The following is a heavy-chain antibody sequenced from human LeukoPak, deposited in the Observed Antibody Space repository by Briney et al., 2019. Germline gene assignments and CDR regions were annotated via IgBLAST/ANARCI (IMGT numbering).Heavy chain of an antibody. J-gene: IGHJ4*02. CDR1: GFTFSDYY. Sequence: GGSLRLSCAASGFTFSDYYMRWIRQAPGKGLEWVSSISSSSSYIYYADSVKGRFTISRDNAKNSLYLQMNSLRAEDTAVYYCARGSDYYYDSSGVDYWGQGALVTVSS. V-gene: IGHV3-11*06. CDR3: ARGSDYYYDSSGVDY. D-gene: IGHD3-22*01. CDR2: ISSSSSYI.